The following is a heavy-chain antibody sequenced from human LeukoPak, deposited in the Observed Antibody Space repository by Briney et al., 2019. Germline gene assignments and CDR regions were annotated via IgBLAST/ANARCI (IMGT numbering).Heavy chain of an antibody. D-gene: IGHD6-13*01. J-gene: IGHJ4*02. CDR3: ARHYSSSWILFDY. Sequence: KPGESLKISCKGSGYSFTSYWIGWVRQMPGKGLDWMGIIYPGDSDTRYSPSFQGQVTISADKSISTAYLQWSSLKASDTAMYYCARHYSSSWILFDYWGQGTLVTVSS. V-gene: IGHV5-51*01. CDR1: GYSFTSYW. CDR2: IYPGDSDT.